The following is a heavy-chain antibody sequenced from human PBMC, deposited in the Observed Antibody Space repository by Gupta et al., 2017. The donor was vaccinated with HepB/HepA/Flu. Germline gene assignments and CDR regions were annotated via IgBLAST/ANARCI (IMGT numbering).Heavy chain of an antibody. V-gene: IGHV1-8*03. Sequence: QVQLVQSGAEVKKPGASVKVSCKASGYTFTSYDINWVRQATGQGLEWMGWMNPNSGNTGYAQKFQGRVTITRNTSISTAYMELSSLRSEDTAVYYCARGSSYCSSTSCQADAFDIWGQGTMVTVSS. J-gene: IGHJ3*02. CDR3: ARGSSYCSSTSCQADAFDI. D-gene: IGHD2-2*01. CDR2: MNPNSGNT. CDR1: GYTFTSYD.